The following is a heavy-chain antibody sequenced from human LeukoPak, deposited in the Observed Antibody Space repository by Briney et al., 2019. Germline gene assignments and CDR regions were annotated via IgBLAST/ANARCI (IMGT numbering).Heavy chain of an antibody. D-gene: IGHD5-18*01. CDR1: GGTFSSYA. CDR3: ARAYTAMASNDYYYGMDV. Sequence: ASVKVSCKASGGTFSSYAISWVRQATGQGLEWMGGIIPIFGTANYAQKFQGRVTITADESTSTAYMELSSLRSEDTAVYYCARAYTAMASNDYYYGMDVWGQGTTVTVSS. V-gene: IGHV1-69*13. CDR2: IIPIFGTA. J-gene: IGHJ6*02.